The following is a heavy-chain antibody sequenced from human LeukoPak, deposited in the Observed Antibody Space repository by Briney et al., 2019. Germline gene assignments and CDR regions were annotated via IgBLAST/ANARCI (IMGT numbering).Heavy chain of an antibody. CDR1: GYTFTVYY. V-gene: IGHV1-2*02. CDR3: ARAILADTAMVNSNAFDI. J-gene: IGHJ3*02. D-gene: IGHD5-18*01. CDR2: INPNSGGT. Sequence: GASVKVSCKASGYTFTVYYMHWVRQAPGQGLEWMGWINPNSGGTNYAQKFQGRVTMTRDTSISTAYMELSRLRSDDTAVYYCARAILADTAMVNSNAFDIWGQGTMVTVSS.